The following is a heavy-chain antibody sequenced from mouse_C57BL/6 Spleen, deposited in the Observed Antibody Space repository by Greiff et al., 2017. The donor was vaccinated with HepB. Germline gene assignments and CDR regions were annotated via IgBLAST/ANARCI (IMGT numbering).Heavy chain of an antibody. J-gene: IGHJ4*01. D-gene: IGHD2-3*01. Sequence: VQLQQPGAELVKPGASVKLSCKASGYTFTSYWMQWVKQRPGQGLEWIGEIDPSDSYTNYNQKLKGKATLTVDTSSSTAYMQLSSLTSEDSAVYYGARGLVTTFYYYAMDYWGQGTSVTVSS. CDR2: IDPSDSYT. V-gene: IGHV1-50*01. CDR1: GYTFTSYW. CDR3: ARGLVTTFYYYAMDY.